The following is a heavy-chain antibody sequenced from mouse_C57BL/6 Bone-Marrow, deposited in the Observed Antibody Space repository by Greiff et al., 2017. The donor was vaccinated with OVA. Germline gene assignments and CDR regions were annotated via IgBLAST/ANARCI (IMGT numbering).Heavy chain of an antibody. CDR3: ANYSEDYYAMDY. J-gene: IGHJ4*01. V-gene: IGHV1-54*01. Sequence: QVQLQQSGAELVRPGTSVKVSCKASGYAFTNYLIEWVKQRPGQGLEWIGVINPGSGGTNYNKKFKGKATLTAYKSSSTAYMKLSSLTSADSAVYFCANYSEDYYAMDYWSQGTSVTVSS. CDR1: GYAFTNYL. CDR2: INPGSGGT. D-gene: IGHD2-12*01.